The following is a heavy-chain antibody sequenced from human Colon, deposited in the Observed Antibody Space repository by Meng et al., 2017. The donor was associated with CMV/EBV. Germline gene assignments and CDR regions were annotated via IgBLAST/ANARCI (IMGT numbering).Heavy chain of an antibody. Sequence: FTGNWIGWVRQMPGKGLEWMGIIYPGDSDTRYSPSFQGQVTISADKSISTAYLQWSSLKASDTAMYYCARLSGTYYYGSGSYYPDYWGQGTLVTVSS. CDR2: IYPGDSDT. J-gene: IGHJ4*02. V-gene: IGHV5-51*01. D-gene: IGHD3-10*01. CDR3: ARLSGTYYYGSGSYYPDY. CDR1: FTGNW.